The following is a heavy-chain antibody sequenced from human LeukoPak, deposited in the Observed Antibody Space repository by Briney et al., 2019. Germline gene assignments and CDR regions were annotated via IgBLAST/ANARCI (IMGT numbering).Heavy chain of an antibody. J-gene: IGHJ4*02. CDR1: GYTFTSYY. D-gene: IGHD1-7*01. CDR3: ARSDLMTGTTGSFDY. CDR2: INPSGGST. V-gene: IGHV1-46*01. Sequence: ASVKVSCKASGYTFTSYYMHWVRQAPGQGLEWMGIINPSGGSTSYAQKFQGRVTMTRDTSTSTVYMELSSLRSEDTAVYYCARSDLMTGTTGSFDYWGQGTLVTVSS.